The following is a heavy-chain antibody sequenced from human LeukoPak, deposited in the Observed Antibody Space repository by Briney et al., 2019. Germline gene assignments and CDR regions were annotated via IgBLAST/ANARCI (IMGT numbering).Heavy chain of an antibody. J-gene: IGHJ4*02. CDR2: INQDGSEK. CDR1: GFTLSNYW. CDR3: AREFY. V-gene: IGHV3-7*01. Sequence: AGGSLRLSCAASGFTLSNYWMSWVRQAPGKGLEWVASINQDGSEKYYEYSVKGRFTVSRDNAKNSLYLQMNSLRVEDTAVYYSAREFYWGQGNLVTVSS.